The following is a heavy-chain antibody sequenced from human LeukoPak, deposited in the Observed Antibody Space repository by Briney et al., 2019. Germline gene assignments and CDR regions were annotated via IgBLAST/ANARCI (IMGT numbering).Heavy chain of an antibody. Sequence: GGSLRLSCAASGFTVSSNSMSWVRQAPGKGLEWVSVIYSGGTTYYADSVKGRFTISKDNSKNTLYLQMNSLRAEDTAVYYCARDLYVDIVAPSGMDVWGQGTRSPSP. D-gene: IGHD5-12*01. J-gene: IGHJ6*02. CDR1: GFTVSSNS. CDR2: IYSGGTT. V-gene: IGHV3-66*01. CDR3: ARDLYVDIVAPSGMDV.